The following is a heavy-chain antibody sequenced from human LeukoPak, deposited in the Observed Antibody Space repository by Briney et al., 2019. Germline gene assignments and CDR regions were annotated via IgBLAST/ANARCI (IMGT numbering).Heavy chain of an antibody. CDR2: INPNSGGT. CDR1: GYTFTGYY. J-gene: IGHJ4*02. V-gene: IGHV1-2*02. D-gene: IGHD3-22*01. CDR3: ARGAGSYYYDSRGNFDY. Sequence: ASVKVSCKASGYTFTGYYMHWVRQAPGQGLEWMGWINPNSGGTNYAQKFQGRVTMTRDTSISTAYMELSRLRSDDTAVYYCARGAGSYYYDSRGNFDYWGQGTLVTVSS.